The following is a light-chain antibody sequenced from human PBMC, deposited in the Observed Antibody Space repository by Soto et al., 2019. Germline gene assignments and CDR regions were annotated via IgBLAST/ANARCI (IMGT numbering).Light chain of an antibody. CDR1: SSDVGGYNY. V-gene: IGLV2-8*01. CDR2: EVS. J-gene: IGLJ3*02. CDR3: SSYAGSG. Sequence: QSALTQPPSAPGSPGQSVTISCTGTSSDVGGYNYVSWYQQHPGKAPKLMIYEVSKRPSGVPDRFSGSKSGNTASLTVSGLQAEDEADYYCSSYAGSGFGGGTKLTVL.